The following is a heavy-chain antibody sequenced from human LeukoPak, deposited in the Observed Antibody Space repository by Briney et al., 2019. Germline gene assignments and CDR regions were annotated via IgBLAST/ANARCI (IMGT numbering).Heavy chain of an antibody. CDR2: IYYSGST. Sequence: PSETLSLTCTVSGGSISSYYWSWIRQPPGKGLEWIGYIYYSGSTNYNPSLKSRVTISVDTSKNQFSLKLSSVTAADTAVYYCARLGGSGSYPFWGQGTLVTVSS. V-gene: IGHV4-59*08. J-gene: IGHJ4*02. CDR1: GGSISSYY. CDR3: ARLGGSGSYPF. D-gene: IGHD3-10*01.